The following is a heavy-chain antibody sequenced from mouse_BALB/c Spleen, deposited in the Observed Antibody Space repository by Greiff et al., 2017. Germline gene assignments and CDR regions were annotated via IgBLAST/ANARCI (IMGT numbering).Heavy chain of an antibody. CDR2: ISDGGSYT. J-gene: IGHJ4*01. D-gene: IGHD1-2*01. CDR3: ARDRTPLLRRYAMDY. CDR1: GFTFSDYY. Sequence: EVQLVESGGGLVKPGGSLKLSCAASGFTFSDYYMYWVRQTPEKRLEWVATISDGGSYTYYPDSVKGRFTISRDNAKNNLYLQMSSLKSEDTAMYYCARDRTPLLRRYAMDYWGQGTSGTVSS. V-gene: IGHV5-4*02.